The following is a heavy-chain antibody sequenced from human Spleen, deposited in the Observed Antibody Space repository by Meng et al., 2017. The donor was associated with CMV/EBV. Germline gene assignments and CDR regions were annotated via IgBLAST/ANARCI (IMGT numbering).Heavy chain of an antibody. CDR3: ARYDDYLLFDF. Sequence: SCAASGFIFSRYSIPWVRQAPGKGLGWVAVSSFGGFNEYYADSVKGRFTVSRDTSENTLYLQMNSLRPEDTAVYYCARYDDYLLFDFWGQGTLVTVSS. CDR1: GFIFSRYS. J-gene: IGHJ4*02. CDR2: SSFGGFNE. V-gene: IGHV3-30-3*01. D-gene: IGHD4-17*01.